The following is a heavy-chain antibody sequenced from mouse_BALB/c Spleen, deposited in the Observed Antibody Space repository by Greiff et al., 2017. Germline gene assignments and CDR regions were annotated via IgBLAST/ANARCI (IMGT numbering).Heavy chain of an antibody. J-gene: IGHJ1*01. V-gene: IGHV5-15*02. CDR2: ISNLAYSI. Sequence: DVMLVESGGGLVQPGGSRKLSCAASGFTFSDYGMAWVRQAPGKGPEWVAFISNLAYSIYYADTVTGRFTISRENAKNTLYLEMSSLRSEDTAMYYCAREVGSSYDYFDVWGAGTTVTVSS. CDR3: AREVGSSYDYFDV. D-gene: IGHD1-1*01. CDR1: GFTFSDYG.